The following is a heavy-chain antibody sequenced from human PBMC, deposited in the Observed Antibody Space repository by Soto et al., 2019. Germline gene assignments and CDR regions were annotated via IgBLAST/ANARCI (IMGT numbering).Heavy chain of an antibody. V-gene: IGHV4-59*01. CDR2: IYYSGST. D-gene: IGHD6-19*01. Sequence: SETLSLTCAVYGGSFSGYYSIWIRPPPGKGLEWIGYIYYSGSTNYNPSLKSRVTISVDTSKNQFSLKLSSVTAEDTAVYYCARVSSGWYPNWFDPWGQGTLVTVSS. J-gene: IGHJ5*02. CDR1: GGSFSGYY. CDR3: ARVSSGWYPNWFDP.